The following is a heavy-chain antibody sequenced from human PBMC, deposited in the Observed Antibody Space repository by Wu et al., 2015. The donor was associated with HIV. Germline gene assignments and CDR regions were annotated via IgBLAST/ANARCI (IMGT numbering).Heavy chain of an antibody. Sequence: QVHLVQSGAEVKKPRSSVKVSCKASGDTFSTSTFTWVRQTPGQGLQWMGGIIPIFGKAHYARTFQGKVTITADESTSTVYMELSGLKSDDTAIYYCARSRSCSGRHCYPFYHMDVWGERDHGHRLL. J-gene: IGHJ6*03. CDR2: IIPIFGKA. D-gene: IGHD2-15*01. CDR3: ARSRSCSGRHCYPFYHMDV. CDR1: GDTFSTST. V-gene: IGHV1-69*12.